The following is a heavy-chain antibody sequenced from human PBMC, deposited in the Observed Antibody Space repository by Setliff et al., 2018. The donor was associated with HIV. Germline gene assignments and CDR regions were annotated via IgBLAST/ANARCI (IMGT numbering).Heavy chain of an antibody. CDR1: GYSFTNYY. Sequence: ATVKVSCKASGYSFTNYYIHWVRQAPGQGLEWMGKISPGGGSTSKEQKFQGRFTMTRDTSTSTVYMELSSLRSEDTAVYYCARGPLVVPTHYYMDLWGKGTTVTVSS. CDR3: ARGPLVVPTHYYMDL. D-gene: IGHD3-22*01. V-gene: IGHV1-46*01. CDR2: ISPGGGST. J-gene: IGHJ6*03.